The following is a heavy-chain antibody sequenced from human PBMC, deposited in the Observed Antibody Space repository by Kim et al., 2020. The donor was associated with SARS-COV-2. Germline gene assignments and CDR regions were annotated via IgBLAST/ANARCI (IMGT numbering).Heavy chain of an antibody. J-gene: IGHJ4*02. CDR2: IYRGGST. D-gene: IGHD3-9*01. V-gene: IGHV3-53*01. CDR3: ASILS. Sequence: IYRGGSTYYADSVKGRFSISRDNSKNTLYLQMNSLRAEDTAVYYCASILSWGQGTLVTVSS.